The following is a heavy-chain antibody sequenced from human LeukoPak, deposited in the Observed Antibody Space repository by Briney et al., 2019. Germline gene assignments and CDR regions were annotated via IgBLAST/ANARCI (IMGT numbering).Heavy chain of an antibody. V-gene: IGHV4-30-4*01. CDR2: IYYSGST. Sequence: PSETLSLTCTVSGGSISSGDYYWSWIRQPPGKGLEWIGYIYYSGSTYYNPSLKSRVTISVDTSKNQFSLKLSSVTAVDTAVYYCARALPSYCGGDCSRRAFDYWGQGTLVTVSS. J-gene: IGHJ4*02. CDR1: GGSISSGDYY. D-gene: IGHD2-21*02. CDR3: ARALPSYCGGDCSRRAFDY.